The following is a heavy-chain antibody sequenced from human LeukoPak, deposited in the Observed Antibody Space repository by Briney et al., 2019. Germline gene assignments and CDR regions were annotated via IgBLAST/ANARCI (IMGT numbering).Heavy chain of an antibody. Sequence: GGSLRLSCAASGFTFSSYAMSWVRQAPGKGLEWVSAISGSGGSTYYADSVKGRFTISRDNSKNTLYLQMNSLRAEDTAVYYCAKGGRGAYYYYYMDVWGKETTVTVSS. CDR2: ISGSGGST. V-gene: IGHV3-23*01. D-gene: IGHD2-15*01. CDR1: GFTFSSYA. CDR3: AKGGRGAYYYYYMDV. J-gene: IGHJ6*03.